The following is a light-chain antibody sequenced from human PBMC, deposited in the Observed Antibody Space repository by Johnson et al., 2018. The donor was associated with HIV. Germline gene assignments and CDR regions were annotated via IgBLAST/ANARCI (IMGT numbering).Light chain of an antibody. CDR1: SSNIGNNY. CDR3: GTWDSNLSGCLYV. CDR2: DNN. V-gene: IGLV1-51*01. J-gene: IGLJ1*01. Sequence: QAVLTQPPSVSAAPGQKVTISCSGSSSNIGNNYVSWYQHLPGTAPQLLIYDNNKRPSGIPDRFSGSKSGTSATLGITGLQTGDEADYYCGTWDSNLSGCLYVFVSGTRVTVL.